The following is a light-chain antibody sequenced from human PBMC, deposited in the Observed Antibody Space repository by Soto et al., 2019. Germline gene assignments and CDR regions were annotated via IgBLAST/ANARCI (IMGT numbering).Light chain of an antibody. CDR1: QSVSSY. J-gene: IGKJ5*01. CDR3: QQRSNWPRSIT. Sequence: EIVLTQSPTTLSLSPGLRSNLSCRASQSVSSYLAWYQQKPGKAPRLLIYDASNRATGIPARLSGSGSGKDFTLTVSSLETEDFAVYYCQQRSNWPRSITFGQGTRLEIK. V-gene: IGKV3-11*01. CDR2: DAS.